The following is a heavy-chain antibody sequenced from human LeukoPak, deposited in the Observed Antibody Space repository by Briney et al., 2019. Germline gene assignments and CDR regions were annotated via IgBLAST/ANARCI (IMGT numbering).Heavy chain of an antibody. CDR2: ISGSGGST. Sequence: GGSLRLSCAASGFTFSSYAMSWVRQAPGKGLECVSSISGSGGSTNHADSVKGRFTISRDNSKNTLYLQMNSLRAEDTAVYYCARDLYGGGDIAAAGTGYWGQGTLVTVSS. D-gene: IGHD6-13*01. CDR3: ARDLYGGGDIAAAGTGY. CDR1: GFTFSSYA. J-gene: IGHJ4*02. V-gene: IGHV3-23*01.